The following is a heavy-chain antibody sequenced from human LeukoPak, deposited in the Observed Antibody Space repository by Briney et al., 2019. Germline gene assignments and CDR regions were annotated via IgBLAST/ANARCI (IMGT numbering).Heavy chain of an antibody. D-gene: IGHD6-19*01. Sequence: GRSLRLSCAASGFTFSSYGMHWVRQAPGKGLEWVSVISGSGGSPYYADSVKGRLTISRDNSKNTLYLQMNSVRAEDTALYYCAKDHSSGWYGGTYFDYWGQGTLVTVSS. CDR3: AKDHSSGWYGGTYFDY. J-gene: IGHJ4*02. CDR2: ISGSGGSP. CDR1: GFTFSSYG. V-gene: IGHV3-23*01.